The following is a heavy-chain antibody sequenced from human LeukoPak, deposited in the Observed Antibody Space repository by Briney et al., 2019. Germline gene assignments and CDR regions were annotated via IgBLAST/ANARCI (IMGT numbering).Heavy chain of an antibody. CDR2: ISSSGSTI. V-gene: IGHV3-48*03. Sequence: GGSLRLSCAASGFTFSSYEMNWVRQAPGKGLEWVSYISSSGSTIYYADPGKGRFTIPRDNAKNSLYLQLNSLRAEDTAVYYCARALLYGAWGQGTLVTVSS. CDR1: GFTFSSYE. CDR3: ARALLYGA. D-gene: IGHD4-17*01. J-gene: IGHJ5*02.